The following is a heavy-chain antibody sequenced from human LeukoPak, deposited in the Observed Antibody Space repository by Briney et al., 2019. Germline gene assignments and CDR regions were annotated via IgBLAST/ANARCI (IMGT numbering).Heavy chain of an antibody. Sequence: GASVKISCKTSGYSFTNYALNWVRQAPGQGLEWLGWINTNTRNPSYGPGLKGRFVFSLATSVNTAYLQINRLETEDTATYFCARDGEGQWLSAFDVWGQGTLVSVSS. CDR1: GYSFTNYA. J-gene: IGHJ4*02. V-gene: IGHV7-4-1*02. CDR3: ARDGEGQWLSAFDV. D-gene: IGHD6-19*01. CDR2: INTNTRNP.